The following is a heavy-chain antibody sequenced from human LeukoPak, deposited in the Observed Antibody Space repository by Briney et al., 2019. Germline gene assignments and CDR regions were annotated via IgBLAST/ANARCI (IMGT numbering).Heavy chain of an antibody. CDR1: GGSFSGYY. Sequence: SETLSLTCAVYGGSFSGYYWSWIRQPPGKGLEWIGEINHSGSTNYNPSLKSRVTISVDTSKNQFSLKLSSVTAADTAVYYCARDWITGTSGDYMDVRGKGTTVTVSS. CDR2: INHSGST. V-gene: IGHV4-34*01. J-gene: IGHJ6*03. CDR3: ARDWITGTSGDYMDV. D-gene: IGHD1-7*01.